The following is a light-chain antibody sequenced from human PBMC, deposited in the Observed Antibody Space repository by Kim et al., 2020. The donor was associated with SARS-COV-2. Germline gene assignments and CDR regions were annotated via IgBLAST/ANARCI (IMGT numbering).Light chain of an antibody. V-gene: IGLV3-1*01. Sequence: SVSPGQTASITCSGDELGDKYASWYQQKPGQSPVVVIYQDNKRPSGIPERFSGSSSGNTATLTISETQAMDEADYYCQAWDSNTVVFGGGTKLTVL. CDR2: QDN. CDR3: QAWDSNTVV. CDR1: ELGDKY. J-gene: IGLJ2*01.